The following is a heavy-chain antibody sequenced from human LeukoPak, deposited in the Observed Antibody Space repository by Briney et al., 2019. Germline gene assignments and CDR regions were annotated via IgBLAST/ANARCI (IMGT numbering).Heavy chain of an antibody. D-gene: IGHD3-10*01. CDR2: IIPIFGTA. CDR3: ARSTARTMVSIYYCYMDV. CDR1: GGTFSSYA. J-gene: IGHJ6*03. Sequence: GSSVKVSCKASGGTFSSYAISWVRQAPGQGLEWMGGIIPIFGTANYAQKFQGRVTITTDESTSTAYMELSSPRSEDTAVYYCARSTARTMVSIYYCYMDVWGKGTTVTVSS. V-gene: IGHV1-69*05.